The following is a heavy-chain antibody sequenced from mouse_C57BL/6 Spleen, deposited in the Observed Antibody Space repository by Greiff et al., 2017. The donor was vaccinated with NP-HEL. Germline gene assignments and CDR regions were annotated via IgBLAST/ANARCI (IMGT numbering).Heavy chain of an antibody. CDR3: ARPLYGSNWYFDV. CDR1: GYTFTDYN. Sequence: QLKQSGPELVKPGASVKIPCKASGYTFTDYNMDWVKQSHGKSLEWIGDINPNNGGTIYNQKFKGKATLTVDKSSSTAYMELRSLTSEDTAVYYCARPLYGSNWYFDVWGTGTTVTVSS. D-gene: IGHD1-1*01. V-gene: IGHV1-18*01. J-gene: IGHJ1*03. CDR2: INPNNGGT.